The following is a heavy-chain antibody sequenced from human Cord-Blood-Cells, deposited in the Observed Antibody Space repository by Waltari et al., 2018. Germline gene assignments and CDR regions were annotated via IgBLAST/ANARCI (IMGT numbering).Heavy chain of an antibody. J-gene: IGHJ5*02. D-gene: IGHD2-15*01. CDR2: IYYSGST. Sequence: QLQLQESGPGLVKPSETLSLTCTVSGASIRSSSYYWGWIRQPPGKGLEWIGSIYYSGSTYYNPSLKSRVTISVDTSKNQFSLKLSSVTAADTAVYYCARFGSWFDPWGQGTLVTVSS. CDR3: ARFGSWFDP. V-gene: IGHV4-39*01. CDR1: GASIRSSSYY.